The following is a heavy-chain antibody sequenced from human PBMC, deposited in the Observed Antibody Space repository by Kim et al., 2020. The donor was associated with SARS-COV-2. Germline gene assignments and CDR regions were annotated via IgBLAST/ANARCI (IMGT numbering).Heavy chain of an antibody. CDR3: ARENRYGPSPPYFFDS. CDR1: GGAVSPGYY. Sequence: SETLSLTCTVSGGAVSPGYYWAWIRQHTGKGLDFIGYIYYNGNTYYNPSLKSRLTISLDTSKNQVSLELRSLTVADTAMYYCARENRYGPSPPYFFDSWG. J-gene: IGHJ4*01. CDR2: IYYNGNT. D-gene: IGHD5-18*01. V-gene: IGHV4-31*03.